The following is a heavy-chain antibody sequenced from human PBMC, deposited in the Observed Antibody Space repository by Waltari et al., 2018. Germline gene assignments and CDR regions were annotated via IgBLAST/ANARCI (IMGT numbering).Heavy chain of an antibody. D-gene: IGHD3-10*01. CDR1: GYSISSGSY. J-gene: IGHJ4*02. Sequence: QVQLQESGPGLVKPSATLSLTCTVSGYSISSGSYWGWIRQPPGKGLEWIGSIYRSGSSYYNPSLKSPVTISVDTSKNQFSLKLSSVTAADTAVYYCARDRGYASGRGIDYWGQGTLVTVSS. CDR2: IYRSGSS. V-gene: IGHV4-38-2*02. CDR3: ARDRGYASGRGIDY.